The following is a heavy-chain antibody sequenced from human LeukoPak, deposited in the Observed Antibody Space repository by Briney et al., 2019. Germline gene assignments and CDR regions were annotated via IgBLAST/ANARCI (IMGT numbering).Heavy chain of an antibody. CDR2: FAGSDTTT. J-gene: IGHJ4*02. D-gene: IGHD3-22*01. Sequence: PGGSLRLSCAASGFDFGAYEMNWDRQAPGKGLEWVAYFAGSDTTTYYADSVKGRFTISRDNARNSLYLQMNSLRAEDTALYYCTTLGYHLDSWGQGTLVTVSS. V-gene: IGHV3-48*03. CDR3: TTLGYHLDS. CDR1: GFDFGAYE.